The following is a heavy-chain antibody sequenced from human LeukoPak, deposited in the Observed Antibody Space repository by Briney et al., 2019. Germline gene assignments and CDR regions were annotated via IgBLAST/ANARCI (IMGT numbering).Heavy chain of an antibody. D-gene: IGHD3-10*01. V-gene: IGHV3-7*01. CDR1: GFTFSSYW. J-gene: IGHJ4*02. Sequence: GGSLRLSCAASGFTFSSYWMSWVRQAPGKGLEWVASIKQDGSEKYYVDSVKGRFTISRDNAKNSLYPQMNSLRAEDTAVYYCARAMVRGVIIYFDYWGQGTLVTVSS. CDR3: ARAMVRGVIIYFDY. CDR2: IKQDGSEK.